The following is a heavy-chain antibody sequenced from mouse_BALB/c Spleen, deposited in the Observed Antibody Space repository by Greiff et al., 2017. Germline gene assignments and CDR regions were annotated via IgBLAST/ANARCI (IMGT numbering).Heavy chain of an antibody. CDR3: ARSDYWYYFDY. Sequence: EVQLVESGGGLVQPGGSRKLSCAASGFTFSSFGMHWVRQAPEKGLEWVAYISSGSSTIYYADTVKGRFTISRDNPKNTLFLQMTSLRSEDTAMYYWARSDYWYYFDYWGQGTTLTVSS. V-gene: IGHV5-17*02. CDR1: GFTFSSFG. CDR2: ISSGSSTI. D-gene: IGHD1-1*01. J-gene: IGHJ2*01.